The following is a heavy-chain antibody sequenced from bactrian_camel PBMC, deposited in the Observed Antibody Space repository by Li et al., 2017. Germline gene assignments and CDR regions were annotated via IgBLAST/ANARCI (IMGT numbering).Heavy chain of an antibody. CDR2: ITVRGDPV. V-gene: IGHV3S60*01. CDR1: ASRYC. CDR3: AASRASTSGPWNDSFRYIY. J-gene: IGHJ4*01. D-gene: IGHD6*01. Sequence: HVQLVESGGGSVQPGGSLRLSCVASASRYCMGWFRQAPGKEREDVYCITVRGDPVYYRASNEGRFIISRDNAKNTVYLQMNDLKPEDSAMYYCAASRASTSGPWNDSFRYIYWGQGTQVTVS.